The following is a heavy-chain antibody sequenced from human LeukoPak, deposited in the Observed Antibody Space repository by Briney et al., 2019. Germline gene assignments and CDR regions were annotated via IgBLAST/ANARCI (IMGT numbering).Heavy chain of an antibody. V-gene: IGHV4-34*01. D-gene: IGHD3-16*02. CDR1: GDSFSGYY. CDR2: INHSGST. Sequence: SETLSLTCAVYGDSFSGYYWSWIRQPPGKGLEWIGEINHSGSTNYNPSLKSRVTISVDTSKNQFSLKLSSVTAADTAVYYCARGRYLPLYFDYWGQGTLVTVSS. CDR3: ARGRYLPLYFDY. J-gene: IGHJ4*02.